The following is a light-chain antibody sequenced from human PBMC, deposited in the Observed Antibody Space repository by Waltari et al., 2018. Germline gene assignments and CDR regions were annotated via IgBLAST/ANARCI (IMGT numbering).Light chain of an antibody. CDR2: GST. CDR3: QSYDTSLSVV. CDR1: GPNIGAGYD. V-gene: IGLV1-40*01. J-gene: IGLJ3*02. Sequence: QSVLTQPPSVSGAPGQRVTIPCTGSGPNIGAGYDVHWYQQLPRAAPKLLIYGSTSRPLGVPARFFGSTSGTSASLAIIGLQAEDEADYYCQSYDTSLSVVFGGGTKLTVL.